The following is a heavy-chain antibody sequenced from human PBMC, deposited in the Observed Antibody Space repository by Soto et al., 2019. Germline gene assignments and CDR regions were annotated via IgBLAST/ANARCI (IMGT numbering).Heavy chain of an antibody. J-gene: IGHJ6*02. CDR3: AVGPAPPVGHYYYGMDV. D-gene: IGHD1-26*01. CDR2: IIPPFSSA. V-gene: IGHV1-69*13. CDR1: GGTFSSYA. Sequence: GASVKVSCKASGGTFSSYAISWVRQAPGQGLEWMGGIIPPFSSANYAQKFQGRVTITADESARTAYTELSSLRSEDTALYYCAVGPAPPVGHYYYGMDVWGQGTTVTGSS.